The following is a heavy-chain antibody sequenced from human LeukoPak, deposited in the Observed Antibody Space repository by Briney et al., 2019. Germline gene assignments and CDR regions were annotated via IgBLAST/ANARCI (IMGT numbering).Heavy chain of an antibody. V-gene: IGHV4-38-2*01. CDR2: IYHSGST. D-gene: IGHD4-11*01. CDR1: GGSFSGYY. Sequence: SETLSLTCAVYGGSFSGYYWGWIRQPPGNGLEWIGSIYHSGSTYYNPSLRSRVTISVDTSKNQFSLKLSSVTAADTAVYYCASLQYTEHPRQHAFDIWGQGTMVTVSS. CDR3: ASLQYTEHPRQHAFDI. J-gene: IGHJ3*02.